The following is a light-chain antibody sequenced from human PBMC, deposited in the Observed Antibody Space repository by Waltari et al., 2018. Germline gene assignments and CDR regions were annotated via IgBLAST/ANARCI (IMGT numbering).Light chain of an antibody. Sequence: QSALTQPASVSGSPGQAIIISCTGTGSDVGGYDYVSWYQQYPGKAPRLIIYDVYNRPSVVFNRLSGSKSYNTASLTSSGLQAEDESVYYCSSYTSSGVVFGGGTKLTVL. CDR1: GSDVGGYDY. V-gene: IGLV2-14*01. J-gene: IGLJ2*01. CDR3: SSYTSSGVV. CDR2: DVY.